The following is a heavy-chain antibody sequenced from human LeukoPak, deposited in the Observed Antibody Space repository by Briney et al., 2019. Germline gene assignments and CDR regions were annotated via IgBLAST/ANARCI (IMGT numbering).Heavy chain of an antibody. Sequence: GGSLRLSCAASGFTFDDYAMHWVRQAPGKGLEWVSGISWNSGSIGYADSVKGRFTISRDNAKNSLYLQMNSLRAEDTALYYCAKSRQRWLQFSQPTYSFDYWGQGTLVTVSS. J-gene: IGHJ4*02. CDR3: AKSRQRWLQFSQPTYSFDY. CDR2: ISWNSGSI. CDR1: GFTFDDYA. D-gene: IGHD5-12*01. V-gene: IGHV3-9*01.